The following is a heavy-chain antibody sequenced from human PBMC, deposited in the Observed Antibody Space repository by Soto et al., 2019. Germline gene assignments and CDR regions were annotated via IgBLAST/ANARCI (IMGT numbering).Heavy chain of an antibody. CDR3: AKVQGYYGYYFDY. CDR2: ISGSGGST. CDR1: GFTFSSYA. D-gene: IGHD3-3*01. J-gene: IGHJ4*02. Sequence: GGSLRLSCAASGFTFSSYAMSWVRQAPGKGLEWVSAISGSGGSTYYADSVKGRFTISRDNSKSTLYLQMNSLRAEDTAVYYCAKVQGYYGYYFDYWGQGTLVTVSS. V-gene: IGHV3-23*01.